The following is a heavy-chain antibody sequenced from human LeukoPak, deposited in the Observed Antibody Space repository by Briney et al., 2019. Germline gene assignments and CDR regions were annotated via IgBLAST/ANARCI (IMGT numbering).Heavy chain of an antibody. Sequence: GGSLRLSCAASGFTFSSYAMSWVRQAPGKGLEWVSDISGSGGSTYYTDSVKGRFTISRDNSKNTLYLQMNSLRAEDTAVYYCAKPIAAAINNWFDPWGQGTLVTVSS. CDR2: ISGSGGST. CDR1: GFTFSSYA. D-gene: IGHD6-13*01. J-gene: IGHJ5*02. CDR3: AKPIAAAINNWFDP. V-gene: IGHV3-23*01.